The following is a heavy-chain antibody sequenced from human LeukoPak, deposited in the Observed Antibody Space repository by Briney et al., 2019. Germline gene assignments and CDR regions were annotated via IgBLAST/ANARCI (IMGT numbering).Heavy chain of an antibody. CDR3: ARWELLVGTYYFDY. D-gene: IGHD1-26*01. CDR2: IYYSGST. V-gene: IGHV4-59*12. J-gene: IGHJ4*02. Sequence: SETLSLTCTVSGGSISSYYWSWIRQPPGKGLEWIGYIYYSGSTNYNPSLKSRVTISVDKSKNQFSLKLSSVTAADTAVYYCARWELLVGTYYFDYWGQGTLVTVSS. CDR1: GGSISSYY.